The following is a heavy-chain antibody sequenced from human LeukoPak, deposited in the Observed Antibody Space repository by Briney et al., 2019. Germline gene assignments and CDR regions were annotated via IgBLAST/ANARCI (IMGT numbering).Heavy chain of an antibody. CDR1: GDSISNDNW. CDR3: VRGAGLIYSDRGGIRGYFDY. V-gene: IGHV4-4*02. J-gene: IGHJ4*02. Sequence: SGTLSLTCAVSGDSISNDNWWSWVRQPPGKGLEWIGEIHHSGDTNYNPSLRSRVTTSMDKSKNHVSLKVNSVTAADTAVYYCVRGAGLIYSDRGGIRGYFDYWGQGALVTVSS. D-gene: IGHD3-22*01. CDR2: IHHSGDT.